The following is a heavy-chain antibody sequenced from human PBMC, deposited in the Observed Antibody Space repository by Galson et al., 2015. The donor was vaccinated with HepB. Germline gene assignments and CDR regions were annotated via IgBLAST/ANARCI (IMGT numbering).Heavy chain of an antibody. Sequence: SLRLSCAASGFTFSSYSMNWVRQAPGKGLEWVSSIHSGSGYIYHADSLRGRFTISRDNAKSSLYLQMNSLRAEDTAVYYCTWNTAKGADYWGQGTLVTVSS. CDR1: GFTFSSYS. CDR2: IHSGSGYI. J-gene: IGHJ4*02. V-gene: IGHV3-21*01. CDR3: TWNTAKGADY. D-gene: IGHD1-1*01.